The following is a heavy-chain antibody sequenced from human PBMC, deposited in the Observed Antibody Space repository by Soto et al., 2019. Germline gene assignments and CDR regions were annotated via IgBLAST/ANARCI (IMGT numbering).Heavy chain of an antibody. CDR1: GFTFSSYW. J-gene: IGHJ6*02. V-gene: IGHV3-7*03. CDR3: TSDGSPFALDV. Sequence: EVQLVESGGGLVQPGGSLRLSCAASGFTFSSYWMSWARQAPGKGLEWVANIKTDGSEKYYVDSVRGRFTTSRDNCTNFFYLQMTGLTGEGPAVSYCTSDGSPFALDVWGLGTSVTVSS. CDR2: IKTDGSEK.